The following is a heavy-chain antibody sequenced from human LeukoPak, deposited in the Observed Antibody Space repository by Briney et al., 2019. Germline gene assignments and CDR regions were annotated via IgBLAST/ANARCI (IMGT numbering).Heavy chain of an antibody. CDR3: ARGLGGSYYAVDAFDI. Sequence: PGGSRRLSCAASGFTFSSYWMHWVRQAPGKGQVWVSRINSDGSSTSYADSVKGRFTISRDNAKNMLYPQMNSLRAQDTAVYYCARGLGGSYYAVDAFDIWGQGTMVTVSS. V-gene: IGHV3-74*01. CDR1: GFTFSSYW. D-gene: IGHD1-26*01. J-gene: IGHJ3*02. CDR2: INSDGSST.